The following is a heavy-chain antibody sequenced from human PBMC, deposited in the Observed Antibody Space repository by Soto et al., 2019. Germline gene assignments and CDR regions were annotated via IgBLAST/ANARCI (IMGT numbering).Heavy chain of an antibody. CDR1: GFSLNTSRMC. CDR2: IDWDDDK. D-gene: IGHD6-19*01. J-gene: IGHJ3*02. Sequence: SLPTLDNSTLTFTPTGALSGFSLNTSRMCVSWIRQPPGKALEWLARIDWDDDKYYSTSLKTRLTISKDTSKNQVVLTMTNMDPVDTAPYYCARLDIAVLAFDISGQGTMVT. V-gene: IGHV2-70*11. CDR3: ARLDIAVLAFDI.